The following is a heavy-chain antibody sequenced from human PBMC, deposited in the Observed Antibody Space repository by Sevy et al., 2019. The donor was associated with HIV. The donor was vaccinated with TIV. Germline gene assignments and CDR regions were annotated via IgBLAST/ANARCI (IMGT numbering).Heavy chain of an antibody. CDR3: ARDMTTTLLGGGDCYDY. V-gene: IGHV3-48*01. J-gene: IGHJ4*02. CDR1: GFTFSSYS. Sequence: GGSLRLSCAASGFTFSSYSMNWVRQAPGKGLEWVSYISSSSSTIYYADSVKSRFTISRDNAKNSLYLQMNSLRAEDTAVYYCARDMTTTLLGGGDCYDYWGQGTLVTVSS. D-gene: IGHD2-21*01. CDR2: ISSSSSTI.